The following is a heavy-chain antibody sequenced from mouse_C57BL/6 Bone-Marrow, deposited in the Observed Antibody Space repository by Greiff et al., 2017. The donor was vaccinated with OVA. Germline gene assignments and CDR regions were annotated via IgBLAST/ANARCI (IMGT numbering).Heavy chain of an antibody. Sequence: EVKLMESGGGLVKPGGSLKLSCAASGFTFSSYAMSWVRQTPEKRLEWVATISDGGSYTYYPDNVKGRFTISRDNAKNNLYLQMSHLKSEDTAMYYCVRWGDWDYWGQGTTLTVSS. CDR2: ISDGGSYT. V-gene: IGHV5-4*03. CDR1: GFTFSSYA. J-gene: IGHJ2*01. CDR3: VRWGDWDY.